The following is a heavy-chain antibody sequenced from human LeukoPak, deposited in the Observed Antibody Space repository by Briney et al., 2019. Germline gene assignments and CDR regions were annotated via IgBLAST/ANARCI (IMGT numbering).Heavy chain of an antibody. CDR2: INPNSGGT. Sequence: ASVKVSCKASGYTFTGYYMHWVRQAPGQGLEWMGWINPNSGGTNYAQKLQGRVTMTTDTSTSTAYMELRSLRSDDTAVYYCAREVVGGDDAFDIWGQGTVVTVSS. V-gene: IGHV1-2*02. CDR1: GYTFTGYY. J-gene: IGHJ3*02. CDR3: AREVVGGDDAFDI. D-gene: IGHD2-21*01.